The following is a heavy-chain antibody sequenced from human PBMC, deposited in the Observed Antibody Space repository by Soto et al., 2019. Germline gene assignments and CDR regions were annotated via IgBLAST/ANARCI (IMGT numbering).Heavy chain of an antibody. CDR2: ISSNSAYI. D-gene: IGHD6-13*01. V-gene: IGHV3-21*01. CDR1: GFTFRSFT. Sequence: GGSLRLSCAASGFTFRSFTMNWVRQAPGKGLEWVSTISSNSAYIYYTDALRGRFTISRDNAKNSLHLQMNSLRAEDTAVYYCTRDASRNSSARGWFDPWGPGTLVTVSS. CDR3: TRDASRNSSARGWFDP. J-gene: IGHJ5*02.